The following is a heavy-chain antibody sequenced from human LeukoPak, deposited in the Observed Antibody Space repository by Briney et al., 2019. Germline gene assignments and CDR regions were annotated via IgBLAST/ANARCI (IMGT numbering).Heavy chain of an antibody. CDR3: ARDLGIAARPDY. CDR2: IYTSGST. Sequence: PSETLSLTCTVSGGSISSGSYYWSWIRQPAGKGLEWIGRIYTSGSTNYNPSLKSRVTISVDTSKNQFSLKLSSVTAADTAVYYCARDLGIAARPDYWGQGTLVTVSS. V-gene: IGHV4-61*02. D-gene: IGHD6-6*01. J-gene: IGHJ4*02. CDR1: GGSISSGSYY.